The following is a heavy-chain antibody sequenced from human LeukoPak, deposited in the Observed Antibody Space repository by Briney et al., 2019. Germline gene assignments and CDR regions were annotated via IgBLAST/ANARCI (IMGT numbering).Heavy chain of an antibody. CDR2: ISGSGGST. CDR3: AKGNRHSSSWYEYYFDY. CDR1: GFTFSSYG. D-gene: IGHD6-13*01. Sequence: GGSLRLSCAASGFTFSSYGMSWVRQAPGKGLEWVSAISGSGGSTYYADSVKGRFTISRDNSKNTLYLQMNSLRAEDTAVYYCAKGNRHSSSWYEYYFDYWGQGTLVTVSS. V-gene: IGHV3-23*01. J-gene: IGHJ4*02.